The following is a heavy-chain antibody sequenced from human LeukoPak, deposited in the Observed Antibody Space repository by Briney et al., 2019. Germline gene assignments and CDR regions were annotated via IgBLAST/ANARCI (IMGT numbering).Heavy chain of an antibody. Sequence: ASVKVSCKASGYTFTSYAMNWVRQAPGQGLEWMGWINTNTGNPTYAQGFTGRFVFSLDTSVSTAYLQISSLKAEDTAVYYCARSDLLKGDFWSGYRLDAFDIWGQGTMVTVSS. CDR3: ARSDLLKGDFWSGYRLDAFDI. J-gene: IGHJ3*02. CDR1: GYTFTSYA. V-gene: IGHV7-4-1*02. CDR2: INTNTGNP. D-gene: IGHD3-3*01.